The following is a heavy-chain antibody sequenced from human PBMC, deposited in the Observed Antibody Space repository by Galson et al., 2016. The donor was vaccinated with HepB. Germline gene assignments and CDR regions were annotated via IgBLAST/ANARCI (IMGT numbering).Heavy chain of an antibody. D-gene: IGHD6-13*01. CDR3: AKEQYTSRWYAEYYFDY. Sequence: SLRLSCAAAGFTVSDNHVTWIRQAPGKGLECVSVIFGRGNKYYADSVKGRFTISRDKSKNTLYLQMNSLRAEDTAVYYCAKEQYTSRWYAEYYFDYWGQGTLVTVSS. J-gene: IGHJ4*02. V-gene: IGHV3-66*03. CDR1: GFTVSDNH. CDR2: IFGRGNK.